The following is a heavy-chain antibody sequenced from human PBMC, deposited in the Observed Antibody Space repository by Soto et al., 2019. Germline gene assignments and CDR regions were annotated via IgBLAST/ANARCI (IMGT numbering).Heavy chain of an antibody. J-gene: IGHJ4*02. V-gene: IGHV3-53*04. D-gene: IGHD2-15*01. CDR1: GCTVSSNY. Sequence: GGSLRLSCAASGCTVSSNYMSWVRQAPGKGLEWVSVIYSGGSTYYADSVKGRFTISRHNSKNTLYLQMNSLRAEDTAVYYCARPPQPDSSHYRGQAPFVTVS. CDR2: IYSGGST. CDR3: ARPPQPDSSHY.